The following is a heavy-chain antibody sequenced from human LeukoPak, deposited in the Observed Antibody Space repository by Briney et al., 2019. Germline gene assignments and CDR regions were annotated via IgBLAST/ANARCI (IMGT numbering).Heavy chain of an antibody. D-gene: IGHD2-8*01. CDR2: ISGSGSDM. V-gene: IGHV3-11*01. J-gene: IGHJ4*01. CDR3: STDPRLLIY. CDR1: GFGLSQSY. Sequence: GGSLRLSCVVSGFGLSQSYMTWIGQTPGKRLEWLAYISGSGSDMYYADSVKGRFTISRDNAKNSLYLQMNSLRPDDTALYYCSTDPRLLIYWGHGTLVTVSS.